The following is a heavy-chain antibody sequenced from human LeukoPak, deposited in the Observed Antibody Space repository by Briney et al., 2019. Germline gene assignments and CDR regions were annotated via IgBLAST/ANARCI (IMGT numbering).Heavy chain of an antibody. D-gene: IGHD4-17*01. Sequence: PGGSLRLSCAASGFTFSGSWMTRGSQAPGKGLEWVANINQDGRERHYVASVKGRFTISRDNDKNSLFLQMNSLRIEDAALYYCSSGDHFDYWGQGTLVSVSS. CDR3: SSGDHFDY. CDR1: GFTFSGSW. V-gene: IGHV3-7*01. CDR2: INQDGRER. J-gene: IGHJ4*02.